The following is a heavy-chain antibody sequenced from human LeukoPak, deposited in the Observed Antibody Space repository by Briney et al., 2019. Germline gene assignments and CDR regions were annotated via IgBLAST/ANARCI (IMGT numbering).Heavy chain of an antibody. J-gene: IGHJ4*02. CDR3: AILSGLYCSSTSCYPDYFDF. V-gene: IGHV5-51*01. D-gene: IGHD2-2*01. Sequence: GESLKVSCQGVGFISSRYLIGGVRQTPRKGLEWMGIIYPGDSDTRYSPTFQGQVTISADKSISTAYLQWSSLKASDTAMYYCAILSGLYCSSTSCYPDYFDFWRQGTVVTVSS. CDR2: IYPGDSDT. CDR1: GFISSRYL.